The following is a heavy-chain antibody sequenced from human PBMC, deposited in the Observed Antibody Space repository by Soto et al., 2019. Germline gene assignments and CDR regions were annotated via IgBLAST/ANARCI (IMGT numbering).Heavy chain of an antibody. CDR1: GFTFSSYG. CDR2: ISYDGSNK. J-gene: IGHJ4*02. V-gene: IGHV3-30*18. Sequence: QVQLVESGGGVVQPGRSLRLSCAASGFTFSSYGMHWVRQAPGKGLEWVALISYDGSNKYYADSVKGRFTISRDNSKNTLYLQMNSLRAEETAVYYCAKNSGYSYGFPFEYRGQGTLVTVSS. D-gene: IGHD5-18*01. CDR3: AKNSGYSYGFPFEY.